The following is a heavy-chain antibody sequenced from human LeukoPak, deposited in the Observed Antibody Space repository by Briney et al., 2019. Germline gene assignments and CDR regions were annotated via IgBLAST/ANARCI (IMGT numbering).Heavy chain of an antibody. CDR1: GGSISSGGYY. J-gene: IGHJ4*02. D-gene: IGHD3-3*01. V-gene: IGHV4-30-2*01. Sequence: PSETLSLTCTVSGGSISSGGYYWSWIRQPPGKGLEWIGYIYHSGSTYYNPSLKSRVTISVDRSKNQFSLKLSSVTAEDTAVYYCAKEGEDMDYYDFWSGYYPLDYWGQGTLVTVSS. CDR2: IYHSGST. CDR3: AKEGEDMDYYDFWSGYYPLDY.